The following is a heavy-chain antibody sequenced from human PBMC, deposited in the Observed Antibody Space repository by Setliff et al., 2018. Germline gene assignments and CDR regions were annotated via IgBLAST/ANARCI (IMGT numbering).Heavy chain of an antibody. J-gene: IGHJ4*02. D-gene: IGHD3-22*01. V-gene: IGHV1-69*05. CDR3: ASEGHYYRSGAYYYDPPPLDGY. CDR1: GGTFSSYG. Sequence: ASVKVSCKASGGTFSSYGISWVRQAPGQGLEWMGGTIPVFGTTDYAQKFQGRVTIMTDESTSTAYMELSSLTSEDTAVYYCASEGHYYRSGAYYYDPPPLDGYWGQGTLVTVSS. CDR2: TIPVFGTT.